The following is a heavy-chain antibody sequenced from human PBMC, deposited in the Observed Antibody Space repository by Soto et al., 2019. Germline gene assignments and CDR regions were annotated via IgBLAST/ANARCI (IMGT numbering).Heavy chain of an antibody. V-gene: IGHV1-69*02. J-gene: IGHJ6*02. CDR2: IIPILGIA. CDR3: ARAGEGSGSYYNGYYDGMDV. CDR1: GGTFSIYT. D-gene: IGHD3-10*01. Sequence: QVQLVQSGAEVKKPGSSVKVSCKASGGTFSIYTISWVRQAPGQGREWMGRIIPILGIANYAQQFQGRVTITADKSTSTAYMERSSLRSEDTAVYYCARAGEGSGSYYNGYYDGMDVWCQGTTVTDSS.